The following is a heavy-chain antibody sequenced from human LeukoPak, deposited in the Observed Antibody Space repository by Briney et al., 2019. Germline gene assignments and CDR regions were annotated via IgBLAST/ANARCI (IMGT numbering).Heavy chain of an antibody. CDR2: IKPYNGHT. CDR3: AREYYYDSSGYGQAFDI. J-gene: IGHJ3*02. V-gene: IGHV1-18*01. D-gene: IGHD3-22*01. Sequence: ASVKVSCKASGYTFTSFPIVWVRQAPGQGLTWVGWIKPYNGHTNYAQKLQGRVTMTTDTSTSTAYMELRSLRSDDTAVYYCAREYYYDSSGYGQAFDIWGQGAMVTVSS. CDR1: GYTFTSFP.